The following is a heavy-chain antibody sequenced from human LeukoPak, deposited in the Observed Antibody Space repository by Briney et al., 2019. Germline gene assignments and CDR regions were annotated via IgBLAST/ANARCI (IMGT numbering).Heavy chain of an antibody. CDR2: ISSSGSTI. V-gene: IGHV3-48*03. D-gene: IGHD1-26*01. CDR1: GFTFSSYA. J-gene: IGHJ4*02. CDR3: ARDSFRGSYSDY. Sequence: GGSLRLSCAASGFTFSSYAMHWVRQAPGKGLEWVSYISSSGSTIYYADSVKGRFTISRDNVKNSLYLQMNSLRAGDTAVYYCARDSFRGSYSDYWGQGTLVTVSS.